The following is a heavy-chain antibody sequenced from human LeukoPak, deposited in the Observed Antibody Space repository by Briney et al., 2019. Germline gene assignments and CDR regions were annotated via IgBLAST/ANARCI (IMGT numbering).Heavy chain of an antibody. CDR1: GFTFSSYS. Sequence: PGGSLRLSCAASGFTFSSYSMNWVRQAPGKGLEVVSSISSSSSYIYYADSVKGRFTISRDNSKNTLYLQMNSLRAEDTAVYYCASPTTVVTLGIPRETHFDYWGQGTLVTVSS. V-gene: IGHV3-21*01. CDR3: ASPTTVVTLGIPRETHFDY. D-gene: IGHD4-23*01. CDR2: ISSSSSYI. J-gene: IGHJ4*02.